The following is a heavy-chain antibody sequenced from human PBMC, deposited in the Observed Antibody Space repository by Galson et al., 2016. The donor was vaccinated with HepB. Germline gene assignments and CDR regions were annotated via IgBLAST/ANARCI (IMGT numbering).Heavy chain of an antibody. Sequence: SVKVSCKASGYTLTNYAINWVRQAPGQGFEWMGWINTNTGNPTYAQGFTGRFVFSLDTSVSTAYLQISSLKAEDTAMYYCVTGIYDYRPYNFDYWGQGTLVTVSS. CDR3: VTGIYDYRPYNFDY. V-gene: IGHV7-4-1*02. CDR2: INTNTGNP. CDR1: GYTLTNYA. J-gene: IGHJ4*02. D-gene: IGHD5/OR15-5a*01.